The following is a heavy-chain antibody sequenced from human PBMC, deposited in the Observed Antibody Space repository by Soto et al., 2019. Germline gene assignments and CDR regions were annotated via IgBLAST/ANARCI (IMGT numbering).Heavy chain of an antibody. D-gene: IGHD3-22*01. CDR1: GFTFSSYA. J-gene: IGHJ6*02. V-gene: IGHV3-30-3*01. CDR2: ISYDGSSK. Sequence: GGSLRLSCAASGFTFSSYAMHWVRQAPGKGLEWVAVISYDGSSKYYADSVKGRFTISRDNSKNTLYLQMNSLRAEDTAVYYCARDHDYYGSSGYFYSATSPYYGMDVWGQGTTVTVSS. CDR3: ARDHDYYGSSGYFYSATSPYYGMDV.